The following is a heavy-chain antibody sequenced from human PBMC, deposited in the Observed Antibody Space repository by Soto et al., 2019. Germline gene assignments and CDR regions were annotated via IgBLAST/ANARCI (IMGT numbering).Heavy chain of an antibody. CDR1: GYTFTSYA. CDR2: INAGSGNT. J-gene: IGHJ4*02. CDR3: ARGSASSGWHYYFDY. V-gene: IGHV1-3*01. D-gene: IGHD6-19*01. Sequence: ASVKVSCKASGYTFTSYAMHWVRQAPGQRLEWMGWINAGSGNTKYSQKFQGRVTTTRDTSASTAYMELSSLRSEDTAVYYCARGSASSGWHYYFDYWGQGTLVTVSS.